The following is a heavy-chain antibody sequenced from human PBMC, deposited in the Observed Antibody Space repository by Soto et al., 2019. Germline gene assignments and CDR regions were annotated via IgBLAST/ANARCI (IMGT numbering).Heavy chain of an antibody. CDR1: GFIFNDYA. CDR3: AKDMESAAAGSSYYLCNGMDV. V-gene: IGHV3-9*01. Sequence: EVQLLESGGGLVQPGRPLRLSCTASGFIFNDYAMHWVRQTPGKGLEWVSGISWSGASVGYADSVRGRFTTSRDNAENSLYLHMNRLRPEDTAVYYCAKDMESAAAGSSYYLCNGMDVWGQGTTVTVSS. D-gene: IGHD1-26*01. CDR2: ISWSGASV. J-gene: IGHJ6*02.